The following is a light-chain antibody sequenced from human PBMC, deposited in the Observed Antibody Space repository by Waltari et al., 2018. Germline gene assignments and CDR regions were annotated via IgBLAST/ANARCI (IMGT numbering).Light chain of an antibody. V-gene: IGKV1-16*02. CDR1: QDIDTD. CDR3: QQYNSWPPS. CDR2: GAS. Sequence: IQMTQSPSSLSASVGDRVSISCRASQDIDTDLTWFQQKPGKAPKSLIYGASILQSGVPSKFSGSGSGTDFTLTISSLQPGDSATYYCQQYNSWPPSFGQGTHLEIK. J-gene: IGKJ2*03.